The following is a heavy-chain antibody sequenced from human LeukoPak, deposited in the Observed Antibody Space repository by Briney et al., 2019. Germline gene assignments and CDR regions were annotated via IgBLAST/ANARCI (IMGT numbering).Heavy chain of an antibody. V-gene: IGHV4-39*07. Sequence: SETLSLTCTVSGGSISSSSYYWGWIRQPPGKGLEWIGSIYHSGSTYYNPSLKSRVTISVDTSKNQFSLKLSSVTAADTAVYYCARDFSKVHWYFDLWGRGTLVTVSS. J-gene: IGHJ2*01. CDR2: IYHSGST. CDR1: GGSISSSSYY. D-gene: IGHD2/OR15-2a*01. CDR3: ARDFSKVHWYFDL.